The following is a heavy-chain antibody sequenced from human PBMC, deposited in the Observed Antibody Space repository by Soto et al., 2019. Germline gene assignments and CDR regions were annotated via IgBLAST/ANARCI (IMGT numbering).Heavy chain of an antibody. CDR3: AHSPWTGTKDYFDY. CDR1: GFSLTTSGVG. CDR2: IYWDDDK. Sequence: QISLEESSPTRVKPTQTLALTCTFSGFSLTTSGVGVGWIRQSPGKALEWLALIYWDDDKRYSPSQKSRLTITKDTSKNHVVLTMINIDPVETATYYFAHSPWTGTKDYFDYCGQGTPVTVSS. V-gene: IGHV2-5*02. J-gene: IGHJ4*02. D-gene: IGHD1-1*01.